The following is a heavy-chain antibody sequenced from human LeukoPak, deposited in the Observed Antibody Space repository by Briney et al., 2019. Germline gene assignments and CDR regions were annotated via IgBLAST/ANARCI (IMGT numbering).Heavy chain of an antibody. D-gene: IGHD3-10*01. Sequence: PGGSLRLSCAASGFTFSDYFMSWIRQAPGKGLEWISYIGRSGSPISYADSVKGRFTISRDNAKNSLYMQMNSLRPEDTAISYCARDNYYGSGTAGDWGQGTLVPVSS. V-gene: IGHV3-11*01. CDR3: ARDNYYGSGTAGD. CDR2: IGRSGSPI. CDR1: GFTFSDYF. J-gene: IGHJ4*02.